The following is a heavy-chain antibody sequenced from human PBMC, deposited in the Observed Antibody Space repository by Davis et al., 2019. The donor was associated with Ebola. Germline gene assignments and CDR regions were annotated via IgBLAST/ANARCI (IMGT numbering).Heavy chain of an antibody. J-gene: IGHJ5*02. CDR2: ISAYNGNT. Sequence: ASVTVSCKASGYTFTSYGISWVRQAPGQGLEWMGWISAYNGNTNYAQKLQGRVTMTTDTSTSTAYMELRSLRSDDTAVYYCARGVTAILELCWFDPWGQGTLVTVSS. D-gene: IGHD2-21*02. V-gene: IGHV1-18*01. CDR3: ARGVTAILELCWFDP. CDR1: GYTFTSYG.